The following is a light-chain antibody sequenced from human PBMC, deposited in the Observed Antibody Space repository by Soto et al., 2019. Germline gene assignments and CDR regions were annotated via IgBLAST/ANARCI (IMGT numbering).Light chain of an antibody. CDR2: EGT. J-gene: IGLJ3*02. CDR3: CSYTSTVSV. Sequence: QSVLTQPASVSGSPGQSITISCTGTSSDVGGYNYVSWYQQHPGKAPKLIIYEGTKRPSGVSNRFSGSKSGNTASLTVSGLQAEDEADYFCCSYTSTVSVFGGGTKLTVL. V-gene: IGLV2-14*01. CDR1: SSDVGGYNY.